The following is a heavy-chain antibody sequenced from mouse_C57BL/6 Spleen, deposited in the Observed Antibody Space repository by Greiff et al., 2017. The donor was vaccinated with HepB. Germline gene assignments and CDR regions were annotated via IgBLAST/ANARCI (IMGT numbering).Heavy chain of an antibody. CDR3: ARAGFITTVVAPFDD. D-gene: IGHD1-1*01. CDR2: IYPRSGNT. V-gene: IGHV1-81*01. Sequence: VQLQQSGAELARPGASVKLSCQASGYTFTSYGISWVKPRTGQGLEWIGEIYPRSGNTYYNEKFKGQATLTADKSSRTASLELRSLTSEDSAVYFCARAGFITTVVAPFDDWGQGTTLTVSS. CDR1: GYTFTSYG. J-gene: IGHJ2*01.